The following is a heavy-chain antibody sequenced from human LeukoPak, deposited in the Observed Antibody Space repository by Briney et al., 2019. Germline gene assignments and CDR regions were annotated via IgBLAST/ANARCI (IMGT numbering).Heavy chain of an antibody. CDR2: INHSGST. V-gene: IGHV4-34*01. D-gene: IGHD3-3*01. CDR1: GGSFSGYY. CDR3: ARGGDLYYDFWSGYYTGCWFDP. J-gene: IGHJ5*02. Sequence: SETLSLTCAVYGGSFSGYYWSWIRQPPGKGVEWIGEINHSGSTNYNPSLKIRVTISVATSKNQFSLKLSSVTAADTAVYYCARGGDLYYDFWSGYYTGCWFDPWGQGTLVTVSS.